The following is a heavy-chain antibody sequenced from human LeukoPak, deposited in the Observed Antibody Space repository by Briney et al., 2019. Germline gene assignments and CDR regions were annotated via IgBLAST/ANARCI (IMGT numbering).Heavy chain of an antibody. CDR3: ARGSDYSNYFDWFGP. CDR2: INHSGST. J-gene: IGHJ5*02. V-gene: IGHV4-34*01. CDR1: GGSFSGYY. Sequence: SETLSLTCAVYGGSFSGYYWSWIRQPPGKGLEWIGEINHSGSTNYNPSLKSRVTISVDTSKNQFSLKLSSVTAADTAVYYCARGSDYSNYFDWFGPWGQGTLVTVSS. D-gene: IGHD4-11*01.